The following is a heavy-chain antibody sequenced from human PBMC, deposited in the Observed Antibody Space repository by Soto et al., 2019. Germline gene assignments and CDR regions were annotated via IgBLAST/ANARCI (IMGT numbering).Heavy chain of an antibody. CDR2: INPNSGDT. J-gene: IGHJ6*02. D-gene: IGHD2-15*01. CDR3: ARDLDACSGGSCYPGSYKYYYAMDV. Sequence: ASVKVSCKTSGYTFTGYFIHWVRQAPGQGLEWMGRINPNSGDTHYAQKFQGSVTLTRDTSISTAYMELTSLRYDDTAVYFCARDLDACSGGSCYPGSYKYYYAMDVWGQGTTVTVSS. V-gene: IGHV1-2*04. CDR1: GYTFTGYF.